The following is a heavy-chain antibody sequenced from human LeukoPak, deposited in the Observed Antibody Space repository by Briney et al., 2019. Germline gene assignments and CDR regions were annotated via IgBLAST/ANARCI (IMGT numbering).Heavy chain of an antibody. V-gene: IGHV4-34*01. CDR2: INHSGST. J-gene: IGHJ6*03. CDR1: GGSFRGYY. Sequence: SETLSLTCAVYGGSFRGYYWSWIRQPPGKGREWIGEINHSGSTNYNPSLKSRVTISVDTSKNQFSLKVSSVTGADTAVYYCASGIAARLNYYFYYMDVWGKGTTVTVSS. CDR3: ASGIAARLNYYFYYMDV. D-gene: IGHD6-6*01.